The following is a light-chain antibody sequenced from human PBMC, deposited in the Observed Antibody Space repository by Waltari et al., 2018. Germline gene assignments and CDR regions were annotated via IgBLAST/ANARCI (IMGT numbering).Light chain of an antibody. Sequence: DFQMTQSPSSLSASVGTTVTITCRASQDISDDYLAWYQQKPGKSPELLIYIASTLQFGVPSRFRSSGSGKDFTLTITSLQPEDVATYYCQRYNSAQWTFGQGTKV. CDR3: QRYNSAQWT. CDR1: QDISDDY. J-gene: IGKJ1*01. CDR2: IAS. V-gene: IGKV1-27*01.